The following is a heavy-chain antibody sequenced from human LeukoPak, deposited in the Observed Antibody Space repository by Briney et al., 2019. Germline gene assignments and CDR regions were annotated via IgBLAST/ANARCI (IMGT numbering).Heavy chain of an antibody. D-gene: IGHD6-13*01. CDR3: ARSGAAAGPLSYYYMDV. J-gene: IGHJ6*03. Sequence: PSETLSLTCTVSGGSISSYCWSWIRQPPGKGLEWIGYIYYSGSTNYNPSLKSRVTISVDTSKNQFSLKLSSVTAADTAVYYCARSGAAAGPLSYYYMDVWGKGTTVTVSS. V-gene: IGHV4-59*01. CDR2: IYYSGST. CDR1: GGSISSYC.